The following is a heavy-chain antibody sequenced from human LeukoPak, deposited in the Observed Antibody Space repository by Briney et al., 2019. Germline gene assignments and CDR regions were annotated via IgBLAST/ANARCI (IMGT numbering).Heavy chain of an antibody. CDR2: ISGSGGNT. D-gene: IGHD4-17*01. V-gene: IGHV3-23*01. CDR1: RFTFSSYA. CDR3: AKGRNEDGDAALNY. J-gene: IGHJ4*02. Sequence: GGSLRLSCAASRFTFSSYAMGWVRQAPGKGLEWVSSISGSGGNTFYADSVKGRFTISRDNSKNTLYLQMNSLRAEDTAAYHCAKGRNEDGDAALNYWGQGTLVTVSS.